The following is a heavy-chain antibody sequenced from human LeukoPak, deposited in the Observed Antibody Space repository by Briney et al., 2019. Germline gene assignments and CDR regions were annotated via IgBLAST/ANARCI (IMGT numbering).Heavy chain of an antibody. V-gene: IGHV3-15*01. Sequence: GGSLRLSCAASRFTFSNGCMCWVRQAPGKGLEWVGRIKSKTDGGTTDYAAPVKGRFTISRDDSKNTLYLQMNSLKTEDTAVYYWTTAPSGVDYWGQGTLVTVSS. CDR2: IKSKTDGGTT. D-gene: IGHD3-10*01. CDR3: TTAPSGVDY. CDR1: RFTFSNGC. J-gene: IGHJ4*02.